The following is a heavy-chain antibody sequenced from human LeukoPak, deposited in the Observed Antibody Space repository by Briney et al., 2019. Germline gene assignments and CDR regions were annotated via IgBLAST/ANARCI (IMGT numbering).Heavy chain of an antibody. CDR3: AREGSGYYYNYFDY. CDR2: ISYDGSNK. Sequence: PGGSLRLSCAASGFTFSSYWMSWVRQAPGKGLEWVAVISYDGSNKYYADSVKGRFTISRDNSKNTLYLQMNSLRAEDTAVYYCAREGSGYYYNYFDYWGREPWSPSPQ. J-gene: IGHJ4*02. D-gene: IGHD3-22*01. CDR1: GFTFSSYW. V-gene: IGHV3-30-3*01.